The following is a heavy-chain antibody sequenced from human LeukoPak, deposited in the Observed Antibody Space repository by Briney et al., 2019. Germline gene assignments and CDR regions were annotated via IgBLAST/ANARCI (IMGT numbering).Heavy chain of an antibody. Sequence: PSETLSLTCTVSGGSISSSPYYWGWLRQPPGKVLEWSGNIYYSGSTYYNPSRKTRVTISVYTSKNQFSLKLTSVTAADTAVYYCARHASVDGNWPRPLDYWGQGSLVTVSS. D-gene: IGHD6-19*01. V-gene: IGHV4-39*01. CDR3: ARHASVDGNWPRPLDY. CDR1: GGSISSSPYY. J-gene: IGHJ4*02. CDR2: IYYSGST.